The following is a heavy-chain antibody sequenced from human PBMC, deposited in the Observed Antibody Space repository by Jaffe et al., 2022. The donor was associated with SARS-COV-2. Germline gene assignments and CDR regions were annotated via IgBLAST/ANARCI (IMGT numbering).Heavy chain of an antibody. Sequence: QVQLQESGPGLVKPSETLSLTCTVSGASISSGNYYWSWIRQPAGRGLEWIGRIYTNGGTSYSPSLKGRLTISRDTSKSQFSLTLSSVTAADTAVYYCARDRGSGRSHDYWGQGTLVTVSS. CDR3: ARDRGSGRSHDY. D-gene: IGHD1-26*01. CDR1: GASISSGNYY. CDR2: IYTNGGT. J-gene: IGHJ4*02. V-gene: IGHV4-61*02.